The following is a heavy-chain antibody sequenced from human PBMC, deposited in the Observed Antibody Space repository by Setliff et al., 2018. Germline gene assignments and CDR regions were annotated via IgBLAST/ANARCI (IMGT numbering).Heavy chain of an antibody. CDR1: GGSFSAYH. D-gene: IGHD5-18*01. Sequence: SETLSLTCDMYGGSFSAYHWSWIRQTPGKELEWIGEINQSGSTNYNPSLKSRVTMSLDTSKHQFSLKLSSVTAADTAVYYCAKGYNYGPFSWGQGTLVTVSS. CDR2: INQSGST. V-gene: IGHV4-34*01. CDR3: AKGYNYGPFS. J-gene: IGHJ5*02.